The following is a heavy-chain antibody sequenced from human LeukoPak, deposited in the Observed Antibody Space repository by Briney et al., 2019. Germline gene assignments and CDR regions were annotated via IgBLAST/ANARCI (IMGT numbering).Heavy chain of an antibody. V-gene: IGHV1-2*02. CDR3: ASGCSSTSCYEYYFDY. Sequence: GASVKVSCKASGYTFTGYYMHWVRQAPGQGLEWLGWINPNSGGTNYAQKFQGRVTMTRDTSISTAYTELSRLRSDDTAIYYCASGCSSTSCYEYYFDYWGQGAPVTVSS. CDR2: INPNSGGT. CDR1: GYTFTGYY. J-gene: IGHJ4*02. D-gene: IGHD2-2*01.